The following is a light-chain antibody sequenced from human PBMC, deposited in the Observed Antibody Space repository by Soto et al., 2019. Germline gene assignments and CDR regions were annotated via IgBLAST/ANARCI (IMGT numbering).Light chain of an antibody. CDR1: DSLLYNNTYNY. J-gene: IGKJ5*01. CDR3: MQALQSLT. CDR2: FGS. Sequence: DIVMTQSPGTLPVTPGEPSSSSCISSDSLLYNNTYNYLDWYVQKPGQSPQLLIYFGSNRAPGVPDRFSGSGSGTDFTLKINRVEAEDVGTYYCMQALQSLTFGQGTRLEIK. V-gene: IGKV2-28*01.